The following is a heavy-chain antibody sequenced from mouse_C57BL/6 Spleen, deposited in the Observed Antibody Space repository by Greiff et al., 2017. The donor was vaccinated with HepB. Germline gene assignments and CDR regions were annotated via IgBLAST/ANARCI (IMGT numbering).Heavy chain of an antibody. V-gene: IGHV1-62-2*01. CDR1: GYTFTEYT. CDR2: FYPGSGSI. D-gene: IGHD2-12*01. J-gene: IGHJ4*01. Sequence: VKLQESGAELVKPGASVKLSCKASGYTFTEYTIHWVKQRSGQGLEWIGWFYPGSGSIKYNEKFKDKATLTADKSSSTVYMELSRLTSEDSAVYFCARHESLGAYDGYYAMDYWGQGTSVTVSS. CDR3: ARHESLGAYDGYYAMDY.